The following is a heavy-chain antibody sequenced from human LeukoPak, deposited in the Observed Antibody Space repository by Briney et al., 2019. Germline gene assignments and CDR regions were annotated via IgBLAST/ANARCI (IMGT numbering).Heavy chain of an antibody. V-gene: IGHV3-48*02. CDR3: ARGHAYGDYDV. CDR2: ISSGSSTI. CDR1: GFTFSTYG. D-gene: IGHD4-17*01. Sequence: GGSLRLSCAASGFTFSTYGMNWVRQAPMKGLEWISYISSGSSTIDYADSVKGRFTISRDNAKNSLYLQMSSLRDEDTAVYYCARGHAYGDYDVWGLGTLVTVSS. J-gene: IGHJ4*02.